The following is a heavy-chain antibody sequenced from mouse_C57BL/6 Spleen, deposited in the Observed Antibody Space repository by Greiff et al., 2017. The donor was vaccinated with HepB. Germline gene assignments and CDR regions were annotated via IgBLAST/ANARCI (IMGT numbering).Heavy chain of an antibody. V-gene: IGHV1-69*01. CDR1: GYTFTSYW. CDR2: IDPSDSYT. D-gene: IGHD4-1*02. CDR3: AINWDDYCDY. Sequence: VQLQQPGAELVMPGASVKLSCKASGYTFTSYWMHWVKQRPGQGLEWIGEIDPSDSYTNYNQKFKGKSTLTVDKSSSTAYMQLSSLTSEDSAVYYCAINWDDYCDYWGQGTTLTVSS. J-gene: IGHJ2*01.